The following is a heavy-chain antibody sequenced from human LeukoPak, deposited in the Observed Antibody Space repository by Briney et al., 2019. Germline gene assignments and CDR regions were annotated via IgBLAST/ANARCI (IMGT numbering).Heavy chain of an antibody. D-gene: IGHD2-15*01. J-gene: IGHJ4*02. Sequence: GGSLRLSCAASGITFSDHYMDWVRQAPGKGLEWVGRIRDKSKSDTTEYVASVKGRFTISRDDSKNSLYPQMNSLKTEDTAVYYCAKGFCGGGTCYSGFFWGQGTLVIVSS. V-gene: IGHV3-72*01. CDR2: IRDKSKSDTT. CDR3: AKGFCGGGTCYSGFF. CDR1: GITFSDHY.